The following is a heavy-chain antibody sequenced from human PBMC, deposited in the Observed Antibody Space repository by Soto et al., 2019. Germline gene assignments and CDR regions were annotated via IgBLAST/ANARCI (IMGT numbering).Heavy chain of an antibody. CDR2: IYPGDSDT. D-gene: IGHD2-21*02. CDR1: GYSFTSYW. CDR3: ARRGRTYCGGDCYYHFDY. Sequence: GESLKISCKGSGYSFTSYWIGWVRQMPGKGLEWMGIIYPGDSDTRYSPSFQGQVTISADKSISTAYLQWSSLKASDTAMYYCARRGRTYCGGDCYYHFDYWGQGTLVTVSS. J-gene: IGHJ4*02. V-gene: IGHV5-51*01.